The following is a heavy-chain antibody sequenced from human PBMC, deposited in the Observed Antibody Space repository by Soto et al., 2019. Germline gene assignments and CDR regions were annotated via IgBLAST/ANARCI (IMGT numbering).Heavy chain of an antibody. CDR3: ARDSYRGDVVLTPAPYGNDY. J-gene: IGHJ4*02. Sequence: GGSLRLSCAASEFTFKSYGMHWVRQAPGKGLAWVAVISFDGNRKHYADSVRGRFTISRDNSKNTLYLQMNSLRTEDTAIYYCARDSYRGDVVLTPAPYGNDYWGRGTLVTVSS. CDR2: ISFDGNRK. D-gene: IGHD2-2*01. V-gene: IGHV3-30*03. CDR1: EFTFKSYG.